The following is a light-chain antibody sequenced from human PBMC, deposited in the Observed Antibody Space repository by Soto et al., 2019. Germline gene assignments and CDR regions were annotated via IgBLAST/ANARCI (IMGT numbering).Light chain of an antibody. V-gene: IGLV2-14*01. J-gene: IGLJ2*01. CDR2: EVS. Sequence: QSALTQPASLSGSPGQSITISCTGTSSDIGAYDYVSWFQQHPGKAPKLIIYEVSNRPSEVSHRFSGSKSGNTASLTISGLQAEDEADYFCSSYASSAILLFGGGTKLTVL. CDR1: SSDIGAYDY. CDR3: SSYASSAILL.